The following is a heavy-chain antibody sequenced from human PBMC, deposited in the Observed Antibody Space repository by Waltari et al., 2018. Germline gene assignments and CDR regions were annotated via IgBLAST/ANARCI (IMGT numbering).Heavy chain of an antibody. CDR2: INHSGST. CDR3: ARGSNLYGSGSYSY. D-gene: IGHD3-10*01. Sequence: QVQLQQWGAGLLKPSETLSLTCAVYGGSFSGYYWSWIRQPPGKGLEWIGEINHSGSTNSNPALKSRVTISVDTSKNQFSLKLSSVTATDTAVYYCARGSNLYGSGSYSYWGQGTLVTVSS. V-gene: IGHV4-34*01. J-gene: IGHJ4*02. CDR1: GGSFSGYY.